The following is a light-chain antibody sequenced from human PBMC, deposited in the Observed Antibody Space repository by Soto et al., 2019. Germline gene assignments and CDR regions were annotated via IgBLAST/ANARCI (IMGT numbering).Light chain of an antibody. CDR3: AVWDDSLNGWV. J-gene: IGLJ3*02. CDR2: SNN. Sequence: QSVLTQPPSASGTAGQRVTISCSGSRSNIGTNTVHWYQQLPRTAPKLLIHSNNQRPSGVPDRFSGSKSGTSASLAISGLQSEDEADYYCAVWDDSLNGWVFGGGNQLTVL. V-gene: IGLV1-44*01. CDR1: RSNIGTNT.